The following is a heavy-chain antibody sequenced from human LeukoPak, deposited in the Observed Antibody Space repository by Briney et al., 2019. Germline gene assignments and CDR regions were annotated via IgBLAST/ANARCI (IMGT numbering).Heavy chain of an antibody. D-gene: IGHD2/OR15-2a*01. CDR2: INHSGST. CDR1: GGSFSGYY. CDR3: ARLPLSNRWFDP. J-gene: IGHJ5*02. Sequence: QPSETLSLTCAVYGGSFSGYYWSWIRQPPGKGLEWIGEINHSGSTNYNPPLKSRVTISVDTSKNQFSLKLSSVTAADTAVYYCARLPLSNRWFDPWGQGTLVTVSS. V-gene: IGHV4-34*01.